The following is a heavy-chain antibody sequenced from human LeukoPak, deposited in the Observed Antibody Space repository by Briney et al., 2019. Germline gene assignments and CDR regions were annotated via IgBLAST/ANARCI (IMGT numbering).Heavy chain of an antibody. D-gene: IGHD2-2*01. Sequence: SETLSLTCTVSGGSISSYYWSWIRQPPGKGLEWIGYIYYSGSTNYNPSLKSRVTISVDTSKNQFSLKLSSVTAADTAVYYCARVICSSTSCYGDDAFDIWGQGTMVTVSS. J-gene: IGHJ3*02. CDR1: GGSISSYY. V-gene: IGHV4-59*08. CDR2: IYYSGST. CDR3: ARVICSSTSCYGDDAFDI.